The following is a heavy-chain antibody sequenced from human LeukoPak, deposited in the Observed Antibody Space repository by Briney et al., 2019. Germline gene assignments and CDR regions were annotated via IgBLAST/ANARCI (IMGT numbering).Heavy chain of an antibody. CDR1: GFTFSSYA. Sequence: GGSLRLSCAASGFTFSSYAMSWVRQAPGKGLEWGSDISGSGGSTYYADSVKGRFTISRDNSKNTLYLQMNSLRAEDTAVYYCARGVRDFDRLSPPNYWGQGTLVTVSS. J-gene: IGHJ4*02. CDR2: ISGSGGST. D-gene: IGHD3-9*01. CDR3: ARGVRDFDRLSPPNY. V-gene: IGHV3-23*01.